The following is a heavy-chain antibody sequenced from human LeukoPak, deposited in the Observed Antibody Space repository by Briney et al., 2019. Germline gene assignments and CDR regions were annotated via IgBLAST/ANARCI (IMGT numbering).Heavy chain of an antibody. D-gene: IGHD2-2*01. CDR1: GGSISSSSYY. CDR3: ARDRENCSSTSCYGKPAHFDY. Sequence: PSETLSLTCTVSGGSISSSSYYWGWIRQPPGRGLEWIGSIYYSGSTYYNPSLKSQVTISVDTSKNQFSLKLSSVTAADSAVYYCARDRENCSSTSCYGKPAHFDYWGQGTLVTVSS. V-gene: IGHV4-39*07. CDR2: IYYSGST. J-gene: IGHJ4*02.